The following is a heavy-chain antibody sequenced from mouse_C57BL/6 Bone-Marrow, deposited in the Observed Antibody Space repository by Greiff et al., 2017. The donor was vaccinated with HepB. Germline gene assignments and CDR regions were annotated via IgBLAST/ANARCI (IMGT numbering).Heavy chain of an antibody. V-gene: IGHV10-3*01. Sequence: EVQVVESGGGLVQPKGSLKLSCAASGFTFNTYAMHWVRQAPGKGLEWVARIRSKSSNYATYYAISVKDRFTISRDDSQSMLYLQMNNLKTEDTAMYCGGRGYSNYYFDYWGQGTTLTVSS. CDR1: GFTFNTYA. J-gene: IGHJ2*01. D-gene: IGHD2-5*01. CDR3: GRGYSNYYFDY. CDR2: IRSKSSNYAT.